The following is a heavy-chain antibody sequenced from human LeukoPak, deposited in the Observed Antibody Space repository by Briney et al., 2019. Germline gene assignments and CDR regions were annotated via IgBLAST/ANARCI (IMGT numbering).Heavy chain of an antibody. J-gene: IGHJ4*02. CDR1: GFTLSSYD. CDR2: ISYDGSNK. Sequence: GGSLRLSCAASGFTLSSYDMHWVRQAPGKGLEWVAVISYDGSNKYYADSVKGRFTISRDNSKNTLFLQMNGLRVEDTAVYYCAKEGGYFDWPFTFDYWGQGTLVTVSS. V-gene: IGHV3-30*18. CDR3: AKEGGYFDWPFTFDY. D-gene: IGHD3-9*01.